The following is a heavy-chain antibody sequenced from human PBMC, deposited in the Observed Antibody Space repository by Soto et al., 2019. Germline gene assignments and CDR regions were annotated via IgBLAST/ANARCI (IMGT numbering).Heavy chain of an antibody. CDR2: INAGNGDT. D-gene: IGHD3-3*01. CDR1: GYTFTNYA. CDR3: ARDGTDMTLVSLNFYYHGMDV. Sequence: ASVKVSCKASGYTFTNYAIHWVRQAPGQRLEWMGWINAGNGDTEYSQKFQGRVTIARETSASTAYIELSSLRSEDTAVFYCARDGTDMTLVSLNFYYHGMDVWGQGTTVTVSS. J-gene: IGHJ6*02. V-gene: IGHV1-3*01.